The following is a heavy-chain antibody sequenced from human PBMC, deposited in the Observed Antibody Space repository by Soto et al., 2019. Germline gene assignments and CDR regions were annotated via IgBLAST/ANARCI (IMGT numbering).Heavy chain of an antibody. CDR2: VTPYKADT. CDR3: ATDGPSNSGNLYAFDI. CDR1: GYTLTNYG. Sequence: QAQLVQSGAEVKKSGASVRVSCKASGYTLTNYGVTWVRQAPGQGLDWLGRVTPYKADTNSAQNLQGRVTMATDTSTNTACLERRSLRSDDTAVYFCATDGPSNSGNLYAFDIWGQGTMVTVSA. V-gene: IGHV1-18*04. D-gene: IGHD5-12*01. J-gene: IGHJ3*02.